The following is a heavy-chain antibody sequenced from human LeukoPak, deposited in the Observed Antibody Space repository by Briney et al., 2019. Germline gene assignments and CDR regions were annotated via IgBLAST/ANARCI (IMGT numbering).Heavy chain of an antibody. CDR1: GFTFSSYW. J-gene: IGHJ4*02. Sequence: GGSLRLSCAASGFTFSSYWMSWVRQAPGKGLEWVANMNQDGSEKYYLDSVKGRFTISRDNSKNTLYLQLNSLSAADTALYFCAKGLSDPNLVLDSWGQGTLVTVSS. CDR3: AKGLSDPNLVLDS. D-gene: IGHD2-8*02. CDR2: MNQDGSEK. V-gene: IGHV3-7*03.